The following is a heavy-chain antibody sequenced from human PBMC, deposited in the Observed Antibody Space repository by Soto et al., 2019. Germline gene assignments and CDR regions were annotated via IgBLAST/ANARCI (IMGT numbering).Heavy chain of an antibody. Sequence: PSETLSLTCTVSGGSINSYFWSWIRQSPGKGLEWIGHIYYSGSTSYSPSLKSRVSISVDTSKNQFSLKVHSVTAADTAVYYCARAGTNMVQFDYWGQGTLVTVSS. CDR2: IYYSGST. D-gene: IGHD3-10*01. CDR1: GGSINSYF. CDR3: ARAGTNMVQFDY. J-gene: IGHJ4*02. V-gene: IGHV4-59*01.